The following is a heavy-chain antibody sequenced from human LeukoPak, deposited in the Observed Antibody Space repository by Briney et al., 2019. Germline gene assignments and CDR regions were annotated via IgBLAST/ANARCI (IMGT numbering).Heavy chain of an antibody. Sequence: GGSLKLSCAASGFTFSASPIHWVRQASDKGLEWVGRIRSKPYDYATAFAESVKGRFTISRDDSENTAYLEMNSLKTEDTAVYYCARRVGDSYPYGLDVWGQGTPVTVFS. CDR3: ARRVGDSYPYGLDV. V-gene: IGHV3-73*01. CDR1: GFTFSASP. J-gene: IGHJ6*02. D-gene: IGHD5/OR15-5a*01. CDR2: IRSKPYDYAT.